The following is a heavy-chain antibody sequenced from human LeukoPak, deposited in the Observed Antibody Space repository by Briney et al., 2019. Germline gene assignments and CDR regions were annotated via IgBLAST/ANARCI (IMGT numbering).Heavy chain of an antibody. J-gene: IGHJ4*02. Sequence: PSETLSLTCTVSGGSISSYYWSWIRQPPGKGLEWIGYIYYSGSTNYNPSLKSQVTISVDTSKNQFSLKLSSVTAADTAVYYCARRVGRYSSSFDYWGQGTLVTVSS. CDR2: IYYSGST. CDR3: ARRVGRYSSSFDY. CDR1: GGSISSYY. V-gene: IGHV4-59*01. D-gene: IGHD5-18*01.